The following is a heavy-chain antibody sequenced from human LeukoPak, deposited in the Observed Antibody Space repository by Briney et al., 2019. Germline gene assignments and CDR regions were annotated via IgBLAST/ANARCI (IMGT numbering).Heavy chain of an antibody. V-gene: IGHV3-21*01. CDR2: ISSSSSYR. CDR1: GFTFSSYS. Sequence: GGSLGLSCAASGFTFSSYSMNWVRQAPGKGLEWVSSISSSSSYRYYADSVKGRFTISRDNAKNSLYLQMNSLRAEDTAVYYCASGITMVRGPTHFDYWGQGTLVTVSS. J-gene: IGHJ4*02. D-gene: IGHD3-10*01. CDR3: ASGITMVRGPTHFDY.